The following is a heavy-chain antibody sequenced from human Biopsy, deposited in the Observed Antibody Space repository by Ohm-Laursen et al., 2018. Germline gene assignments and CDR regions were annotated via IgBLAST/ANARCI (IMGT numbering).Heavy chain of an antibody. D-gene: IGHD2/OR15-2a*01. J-gene: IGHJ5*02. CDR1: GYTFTTYD. CDR3: ARAVRYRLLSDP. CDR2: MNPISGNT. V-gene: IGHV1-8*01. Sequence: ATVKISCKASGYTFTTYDITWVRQATGQGPEWMGWMNPISGNTGYAHKFRGRVTMNSDSSISTAYLEVSSLTFEDTAVYYCARAVRYRLLSDPWGQGTLATVSS.